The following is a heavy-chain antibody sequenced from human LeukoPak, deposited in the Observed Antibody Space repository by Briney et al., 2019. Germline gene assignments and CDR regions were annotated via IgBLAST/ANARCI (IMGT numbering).Heavy chain of an antibody. D-gene: IGHD6-6*01. V-gene: IGHV4-4*09. Sequence: PSETLSLTCTVSGDPISSYYWSWIRQPPGKGLEWIGYIYTSGGTNYIPSLKGRVTISIDTSKNQFSLKLSSVTAADSAVYYCARLTRLSTSPERYYLDYWGQGTLVTVSS. CDR3: ARLTRLSTSPERYYLDY. J-gene: IGHJ4*02. CDR2: IYTSGGT. CDR1: GDPISSYY.